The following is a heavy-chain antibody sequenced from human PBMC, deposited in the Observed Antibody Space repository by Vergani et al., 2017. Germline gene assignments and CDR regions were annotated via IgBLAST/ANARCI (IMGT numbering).Heavy chain of an antibody. D-gene: IGHD1-14*01. CDR3: ARDLRLLYNRFDP. Sequence: QVQLVESGGGVVQPGRSLRLSCAASGFTSNQYGMHWVRQAPGKGLEWVAVTWYDGNNKQYADSVKGRFTISRDNSKSTMYLQMNSLRDEDTGVYYCARDLRLLYNRFDPWGQGTLDTVSS. J-gene: IGHJ5*02. CDR1: GFTSNQYG. V-gene: IGHV3-33*01. CDR2: TWYDGNNK.